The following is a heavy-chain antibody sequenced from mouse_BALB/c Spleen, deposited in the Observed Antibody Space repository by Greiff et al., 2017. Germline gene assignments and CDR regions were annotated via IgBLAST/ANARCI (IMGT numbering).Heavy chain of an antibody. CDR1: GYSITSDYA. D-gene: IGHD2-14*01. J-gene: IGHJ2*01. CDR3: ARKEVRRRGFDY. V-gene: IGHV3-2*02. Sequence: EVKLQESGPGLVKPSQSLSLTCTVTGYSITSDYAWNWIRQFPGNKLEWMGYISYSGSTSYNPSLKSRISITRDTSKNQFFLQLNSVTTEDTATYYCARKEVRRRGFDYWGQGTTLTVSS. CDR2: ISYSGST.